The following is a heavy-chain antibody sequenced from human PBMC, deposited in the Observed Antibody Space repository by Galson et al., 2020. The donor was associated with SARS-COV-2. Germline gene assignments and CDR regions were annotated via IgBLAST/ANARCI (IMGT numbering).Heavy chain of an antibody. CDR1: GLIFSSTG. CDR3: ATGSDEYRSGKGATPYMAV. V-gene: IGHV3-30*03. J-gene: IGHJ6*03. CDR2: ISHDGKNG. Sequence: GESLKISCTASGLIFSSTGMYWVRQAPGKGLEWVAVISHDGKNGYYTKGVQGRFTITRDNSKNTLYLEMHSLRLEDTANYYCATGSDEYRSGKGATPYMAVWGKGTTVIVSS. D-gene: IGHD3-16*02.